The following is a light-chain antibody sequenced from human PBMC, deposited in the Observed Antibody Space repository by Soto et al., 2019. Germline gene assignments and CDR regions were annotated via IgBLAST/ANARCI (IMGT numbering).Light chain of an antibody. CDR2: AAS. V-gene: IGKV1-27*01. J-gene: IGKJ4*01. CDR1: QGISNY. Sequence: DIQMTQSPSSLSASVGDRVTITCRASQGISNYLAWYQQKPGKVPKLLIYAASTLQSGVPSRFSGSGSGTDFTFTISSLQPEDVATYYCQKYNSAHFGGGTKVEIK. CDR3: QKYNSAH.